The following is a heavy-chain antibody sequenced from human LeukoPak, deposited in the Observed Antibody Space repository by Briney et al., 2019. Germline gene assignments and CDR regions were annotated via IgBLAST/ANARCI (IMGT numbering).Heavy chain of an antibody. Sequence: SETLSLTCTVSGGSISSYYWSWIRQPPGKGLEWIGYIYYSGSANYNPSLKSRVTISVDTSKNQFSLKLSSVTAADTAVYYCARSTVGEYDSSLAYWGQGTLDTVSS. V-gene: IGHV4-59*01. CDR3: ARSTVGEYDSSLAY. CDR2: IYYSGSA. J-gene: IGHJ4*02. D-gene: IGHD3-22*01. CDR1: GGSISSYY.